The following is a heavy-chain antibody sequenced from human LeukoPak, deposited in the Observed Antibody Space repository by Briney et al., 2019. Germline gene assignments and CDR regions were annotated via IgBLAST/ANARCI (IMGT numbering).Heavy chain of an antibody. Sequence: SETLSLTCAVSGASISSSNYYWGWVRQSPGKGLEWIGNIYSSGNTYYNASLKSRVTMYIDTSKNQFSLKLSSVTAADTAMYYCAKSNGYGLIDYWGQGALVTVSS. CDR1: GASISSSNYY. CDR2: IYSSGNT. J-gene: IGHJ4*02. D-gene: IGHD5-12*01. CDR3: AKSNGYGLIDY. V-gene: IGHV4-39*01.